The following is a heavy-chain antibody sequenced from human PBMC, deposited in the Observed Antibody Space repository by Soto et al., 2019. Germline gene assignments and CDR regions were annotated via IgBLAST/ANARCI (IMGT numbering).Heavy chain of an antibody. V-gene: IGHV4-59*01. CDR2: IYYSGST. J-gene: IGHJ4*02. CDR1: GGSISSYY. D-gene: IGHD6-13*01. Sequence: SATLSLTCTVSGGSISSYYWSWIRQPPGKGLEWIGYIYYSGSTNYNPSLKSRVTISVDTSKSQFSLKLSSVTAADTAVYYCARVRAAAGTRYFDYWGQGTLVTVSS. CDR3: ARVRAAAGTRYFDY.